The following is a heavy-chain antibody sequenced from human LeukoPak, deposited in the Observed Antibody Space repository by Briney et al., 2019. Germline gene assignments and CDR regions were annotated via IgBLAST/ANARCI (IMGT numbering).Heavy chain of an antibody. Sequence: ASVMLSCKASGYTFTSYDIHWVRQATGQGLEGMGWMNPNSANTGYAQKFQGRVTMTRNTSIGTAYMELSSLRPEDTAVYYCASGGKPDDYGHSHLDYWGQGTLVTVSS. CDR3: ASGGKPDDYGHSHLDY. D-gene: IGHD4-17*01. CDR2: MNPNSANT. V-gene: IGHV1-8*01. J-gene: IGHJ4*02. CDR1: GYTFTSYD.